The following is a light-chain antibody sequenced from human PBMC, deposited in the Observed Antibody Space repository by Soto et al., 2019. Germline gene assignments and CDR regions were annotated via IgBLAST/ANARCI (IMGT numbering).Light chain of an antibody. CDR3: QQYNNWPPVT. Sequence: EIVMTQSPAALSVSPGERATLSCRASQSVSNNLAWYQQKPGQAPRLLIFGAFTRATGIPVRFSGSGSGTEFTLTIGSLQSEDSAVYYCQQYNNWPPVTFGPGTKVDIK. CDR1: QSVSNN. CDR2: GAF. J-gene: IGKJ3*01. V-gene: IGKV3-15*01.